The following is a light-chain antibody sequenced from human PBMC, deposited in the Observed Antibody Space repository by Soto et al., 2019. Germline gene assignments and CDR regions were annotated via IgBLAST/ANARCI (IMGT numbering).Light chain of an antibody. CDR3: QQYKNWPHT. CDR2: GAS. V-gene: IGKV3-15*01. CDR1: RSVSDN. J-gene: IGKJ1*01. Sequence: LSQSADTLSLSPGERATISCRASRSVSDNLAWYQQRPGQGPRLLIYGASTRATGIPSRFSGSGSGTEFTLTISSLQSEDFAVYFCQQYKNWPHTFGRGTKVDIK.